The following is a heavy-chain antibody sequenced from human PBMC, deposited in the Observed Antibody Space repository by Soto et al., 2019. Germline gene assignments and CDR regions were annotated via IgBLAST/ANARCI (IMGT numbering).Heavy chain of an antibody. CDR1: GFSFSNYE. CDR2: ISSSGSVI. CDR3: AREAYDYYDSSGYCPFDH. Sequence: GGSLRLSCAAFGFSFSNYEMNWVRQAPGKGLEWVSYISSSGSVIYYADSVKGRFTISRDNAKNSLYLQMNSLRAEDTAAYYCAREAYDYYDSSGYCPFDHWGQGTLVTVSS. J-gene: IGHJ4*02. V-gene: IGHV3-48*03. D-gene: IGHD3-22*01.